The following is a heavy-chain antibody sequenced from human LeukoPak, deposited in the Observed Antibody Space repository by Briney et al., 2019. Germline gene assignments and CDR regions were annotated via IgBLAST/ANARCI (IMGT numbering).Heavy chain of an antibody. V-gene: IGHV3-64*01. Sequence: PGGSLGLSCAASGFTFSSYAMHWVRQAPGKGLEYVSAISSNGGSTYYANSVKGRFTISRDNSKNTLYLQMGSLRAEDMAVYYCARKSANYYYYGMDVWGQGTTVTVSS. CDR3: ARKSANYYYYGMDV. CDR2: ISSNGGST. CDR1: GFTFSSYA. J-gene: IGHJ6*02.